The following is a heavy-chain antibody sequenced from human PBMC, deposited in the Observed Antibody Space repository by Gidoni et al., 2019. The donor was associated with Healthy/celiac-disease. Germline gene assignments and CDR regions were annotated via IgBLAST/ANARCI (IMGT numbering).Heavy chain of an antibody. V-gene: IGHV1-8*01. CDR3: ATVGNKYYFDY. Sequence: QVQLVQYGAEVKKPAASVQVSCKASGYTFTSSDIHWVRQATGQGLEWMGWMNPTSGNTGYAQKFQGRVTMTRNTSISTAYMELSSLRSEDTAVYYCATVGNKYYFDYWGQGTLVTVSS. CDR1: GYTFTSSD. CDR2: MNPTSGNT. J-gene: IGHJ4*02.